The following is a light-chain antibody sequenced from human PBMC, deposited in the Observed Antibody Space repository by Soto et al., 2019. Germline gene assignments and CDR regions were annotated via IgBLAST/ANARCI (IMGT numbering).Light chain of an antibody. V-gene: IGKV3-15*01. J-gene: IGKJ2*02. CDR1: QSVSSN. CDR2: GAS. CDR3: QQYNNWPPWT. Sequence: EIVMTQSPATLSVSPGERATLSCRASQSVSSNLAWYQQKPGQAPSLLIYGASTRATGIPARFSGSGSGTEFTLTISSLQSEDFAFYYCQQYNNWPPWTFAQGTKLEI.